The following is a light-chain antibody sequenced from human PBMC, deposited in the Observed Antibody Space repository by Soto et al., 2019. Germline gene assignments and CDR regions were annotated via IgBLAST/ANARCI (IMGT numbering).Light chain of an antibody. Sequence: EIVLTQSLATLSLSPGERATLSCRASQSVSSYLAWYQQKPGQAPRLLIYDASNRATGIPARFSGSGSGTDFTLTISSLEPEDFAVYYCQQRSNWPGTFGGGTEVEIK. V-gene: IGKV3-11*01. CDR3: QQRSNWPGT. CDR2: DAS. J-gene: IGKJ4*01. CDR1: QSVSSY.